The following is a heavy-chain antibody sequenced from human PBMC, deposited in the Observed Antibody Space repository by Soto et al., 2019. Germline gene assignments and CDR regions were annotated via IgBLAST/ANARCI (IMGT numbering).Heavy chain of an antibody. J-gene: IGHJ4*02. CDR1: GFTFGNYA. Sequence: EVQLLESGGGLVQPGGSLRLSCAASGFTFGNYAFSWVRHAHGKGLEWVSVISGGGDATYYPHPVKARFNTSRDNYKNTVYLQINSLRAEYTAVYYCEKKSLASKTLPAVYYFAYWGLGTLVTVSS. CDR3: EKKSLASKTLPAVYYFAY. D-gene: IGHD2-15*01. V-gene: IGHV3-23*01. CDR2: ISGGGDAT.